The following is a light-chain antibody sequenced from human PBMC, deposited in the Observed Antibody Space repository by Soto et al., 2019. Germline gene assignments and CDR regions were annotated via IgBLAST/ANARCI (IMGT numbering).Light chain of an antibody. Sequence: DIQLTQSPSFLSASVGDRVTITCRASQGISSYLAWYQQKPGEAPKFLIYAATTLRGGVASRFSGSGSGTEFTLTISSLQPEDFATYYCQGLNDYPLTFGQGTRLEMK. J-gene: IGKJ5*01. V-gene: IGKV1-9*01. CDR1: QGISSY. CDR2: AAT. CDR3: QGLNDYPLT.